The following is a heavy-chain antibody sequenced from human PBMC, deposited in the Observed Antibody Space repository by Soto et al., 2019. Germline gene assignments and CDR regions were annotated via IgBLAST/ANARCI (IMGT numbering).Heavy chain of an antibody. CDR2: IYLSAST. V-gene: IGHV4-30-2*01. CDR3: AKDLVGYSYGEYYGMDV. Sequence: SETLGLTCAVSGGSISTGGYSWSWIRRPPGKGLEWIVYIYLSASTYYNPSLKSRVAISVDRSTNQFSLTLTSVTAADTAVYYCAKDLVGYSYGEYYGMDVWGQGTTVTVSS. CDR1: GGSISTGGYS. J-gene: IGHJ6*02. D-gene: IGHD5-18*01.